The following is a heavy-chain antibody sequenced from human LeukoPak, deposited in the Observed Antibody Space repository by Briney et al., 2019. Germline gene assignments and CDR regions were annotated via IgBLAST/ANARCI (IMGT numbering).Heavy chain of an antibody. CDR3: ARDTYSSSWYGKNAFDI. J-gene: IGHJ3*02. CDR1: GFTVSSNY. V-gene: IGHV3-53*01. Sequence: GGSLRLSCAASGFTVSSNYMSWVRQAPGKGLGWVSVIYSGGSTYYADSVKGRFTISRDNSKNTLYLQMNSLRAEDTAVYYCARDTYSSSWYGKNAFDIWGQGTMVTVSS. CDR2: IYSGGST. D-gene: IGHD6-13*01.